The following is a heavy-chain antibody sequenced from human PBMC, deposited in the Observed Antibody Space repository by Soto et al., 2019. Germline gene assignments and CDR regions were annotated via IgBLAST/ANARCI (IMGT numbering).Heavy chain of an antibody. CDR3: ARAGVAARYGLDV. V-gene: IGHV3-48*03. D-gene: IGHD2-15*01. CDR2: ISDSGTDI. Sequence: GGSLRPSCEASAVSFSNYEMKRVRQARGQGLEWLPYISDSGTDIYYADSVKGRFTISRDNSKNSLYLQMNSLTAEDTAVYYCARAGVAARYGLDVWGAGTRVTVS. CDR1: AVSFSNYE. J-gene: IGHJ6*02.